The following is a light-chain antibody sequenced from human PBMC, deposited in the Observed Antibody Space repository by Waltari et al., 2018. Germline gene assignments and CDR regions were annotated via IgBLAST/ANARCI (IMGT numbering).Light chain of an antibody. CDR2: WAS. CDR1: QSILYRFDNKNY. J-gene: IGKJ2*01. Sequence: DIVMTQYPDSLAVSLGERATINCRSSQSILYRFDNKNYLAWYQQKPGQSPKLIIYWASTRESGVPDRFSGSGSGTDFTLTISTLQAEDVAVYFCQQYYSTPMYTFGQGTKLEIK. V-gene: IGKV4-1*01. CDR3: QQYYSTPMYT.